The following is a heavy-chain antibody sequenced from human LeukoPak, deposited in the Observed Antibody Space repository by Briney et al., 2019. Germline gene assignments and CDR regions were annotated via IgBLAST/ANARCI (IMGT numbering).Heavy chain of an antibody. D-gene: IGHD3-3*01. V-gene: IGHV1-18*01. J-gene: IGHJ5*02. CDR3: ARDYDFWSGYGRTNWFDP. CDR2: ISAYSGNT. Sequence: XXGXISAYSGNTNYAQKLQGRVTMTTDTSTSTAYMELRSLRSDDTAVYYCARDYDFWSGYGRTNWFDPWGQGTLVTVSS.